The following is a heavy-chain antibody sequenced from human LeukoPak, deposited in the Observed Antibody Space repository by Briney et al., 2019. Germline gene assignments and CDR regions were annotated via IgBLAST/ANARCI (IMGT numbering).Heavy chain of an antibody. J-gene: IGHJ4*02. CDR2: IYSSGST. CDR3: AREGYGGFDVLGAY. V-gene: IGHV4-4*07. D-gene: IGHD5-12*01. CDR1: GGSTTDYF. Sequence: SETLSLTCTVSGGSTTDYFWSWIRQPAGKGLEWIGRIYSSGSTNYNASLKSRVTMSVDTSKNQFSLKLTSVTAADTAVYYCAREGYGGFDVLGAYWGQGTLVTVSS.